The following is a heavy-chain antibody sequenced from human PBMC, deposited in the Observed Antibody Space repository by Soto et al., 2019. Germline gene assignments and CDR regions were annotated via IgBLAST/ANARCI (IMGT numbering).Heavy chain of an antibody. J-gene: IGHJ4*02. CDR2: ISYDGSNK. Sequence: GGSLRLSCAASGFTFSSYAMHWVRQAPGKGLEWVAVISYDGSNKYYADSVKGRFTISRDNSKNTLYLRMNSLRAEDTAVYYCAIDGVDGTTLYYDYWSQGTLVTVSA. CDR1: GFTFSSYA. D-gene: IGHD1-1*01. CDR3: AIDGVDGTTLYYDY. V-gene: IGHV3-30-3*01.